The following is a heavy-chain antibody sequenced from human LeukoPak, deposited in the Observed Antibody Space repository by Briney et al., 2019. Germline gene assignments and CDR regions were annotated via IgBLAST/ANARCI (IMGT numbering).Heavy chain of an antibody. V-gene: IGHV3-48*01. J-gene: IGHJ4*02. CDR2: ISSSSSTI. D-gene: IGHD3-22*01. Sequence: PGGSLRLSCAASGFTFSSYSMNWVRQAPGKGLEWVSYISSSSSTIYYADSVKGRFTISRDNAKNSLYLQMNSLRAEDTAVYYCAGGLRRYYYDSSGYYYFDYWGQGTLVTVSS. CDR3: AGGLRRYYYDSSGYYYFDY. CDR1: GFTFSSYS.